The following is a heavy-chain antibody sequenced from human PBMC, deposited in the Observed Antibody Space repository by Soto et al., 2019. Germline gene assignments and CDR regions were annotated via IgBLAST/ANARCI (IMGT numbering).Heavy chain of an antibody. D-gene: IGHD2-15*01. J-gene: IGHJ4*02. CDR1: GYTFSTYA. CDR3: ARGCSGGICYVFDY. V-gene: IGHV1-3*01. Sequence: ASVKVSCKASGYTFSTYAMHWVRQAPGQRLEWMGWINAGNGNTKYSQKFQGRVTITRDTSASTAYMELSSLRSEDTAVYFCARGCSGGICYVFDYWGQGTLVTVSS. CDR2: INAGNGNT.